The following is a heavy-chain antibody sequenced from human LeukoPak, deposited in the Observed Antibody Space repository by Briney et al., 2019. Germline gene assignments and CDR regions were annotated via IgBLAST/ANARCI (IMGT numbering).Heavy chain of an antibody. CDR3: ARVTGGFDH. D-gene: IGHD7-27*01. J-gene: IGHJ4*02. V-gene: IGHV4-61*02. Sequence: SETLSLTCTVSGGSISSGSYYWSWIRQPAGKGLEWIGRIYTSGSTNYNPSLKSRVTISVDTSKNQFSLKLSSVTAADTAVYYCARVTGGFDHWGQGTLVTVSS. CDR2: IYTSGST. CDR1: GGSISSGSYY.